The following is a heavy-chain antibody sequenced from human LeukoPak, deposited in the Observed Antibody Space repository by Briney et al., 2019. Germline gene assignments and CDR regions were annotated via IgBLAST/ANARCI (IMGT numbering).Heavy chain of an antibody. CDR1: GFTFSRFW. Sequence: GGSLRLSCAASGFTFSRFWMSWVCQAPGKGLSWVANIKQDGSEKYFVDSVKGRFTISKDNAKNSLYLQMSSLRAEDTAVYYCARGGSRHPSPEDYWGRGTLVTVSS. V-gene: IGHV3-7*03. CDR2: IKQDGSEK. CDR3: ARGGSRHPSPEDY. J-gene: IGHJ4*02. D-gene: IGHD1-1*01.